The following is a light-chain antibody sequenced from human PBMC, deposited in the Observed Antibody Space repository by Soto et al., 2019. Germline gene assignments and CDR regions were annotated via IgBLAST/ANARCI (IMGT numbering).Light chain of an antibody. Sequence: EIVLTQSPGPLSLSPGERATLSCRSSQSVSSSSLAWYQQKPGQAPRLLIYGASSRATGIPDRFSGSGSGTDFALTISRLEPEDFAVYYCQQYDSSRALTFGGGTKVEIK. J-gene: IGKJ4*01. CDR3: QQYDSSRALT. CDR2: GAS. CDR1: QSVSSSS. V-gene: IGKV3-20*01.